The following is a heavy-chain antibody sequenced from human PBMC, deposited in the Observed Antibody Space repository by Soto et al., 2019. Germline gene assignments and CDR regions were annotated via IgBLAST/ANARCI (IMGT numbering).Heavy chain of an antibody. CDR3: AGIRDYYDSRDLVVGY. Sequence: QVQLQESGPGLVKPSQTLSLTCTVSGGSISSGDYYWSWIRQPPGKGLEWIGYIYYSGSTYYNPSLKSRVTISVDTSKNQFSLKLSSVTAADTAVYYCAGIRDYYDSRDLVVGYWGQGTLVTVSS. J-gene: IGHJ4*02. CDR2: IYYSGST. D-gene: IGHD3-22*01. CDR1: GGSISSGDYY. V-gene: IGHV4-30-4*01.